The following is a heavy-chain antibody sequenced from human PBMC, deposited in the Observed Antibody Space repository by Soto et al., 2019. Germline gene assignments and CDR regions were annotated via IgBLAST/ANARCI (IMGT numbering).Heavy chain of an antibody. J-gene: IGHJ5*01. Sequence: QVHLLESGPGLVKTSQTLSLTCSVSGDSISTVDYFWAWIRQPPGQALEYIGYIYKSTTTYYNPSFESRVAISLDTSKSQFSLTVTSVTAADTAVYFCARGRYCLTGRCLPNWFDSWGQGTLVTVSS. V-gene: IGHV4-30-4*01. CDR3: ARGRYCLTGRCLPNWFDS. CDR2: IYKSTTT. CDR1: GDSISTVDYF. D-gene: IGHD2-15*01.